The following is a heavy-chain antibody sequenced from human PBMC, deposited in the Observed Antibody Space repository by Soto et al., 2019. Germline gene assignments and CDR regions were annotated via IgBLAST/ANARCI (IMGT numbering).Heavy chain of an antibody. J-gene: IGHJ4*02. CDR3: ARDAPQWLVLGGFDY. Sequence: QLQLQESGPGLVKPSETLSLTCTVSGGSISSSSYYWGWIRQPPGKGLEWIGSIYYSGSTYYNPSLKRRVTISVDTSKNQFSLKLSSVTAADTAVYYCARDAPQWLVLGGFDYWGQGTLVTVSS. V-gene: IGHV4-39*02. CDR2: IYYSGST. D-gene: IGHD6-19*01. CDR1: GGSISSSSYY.